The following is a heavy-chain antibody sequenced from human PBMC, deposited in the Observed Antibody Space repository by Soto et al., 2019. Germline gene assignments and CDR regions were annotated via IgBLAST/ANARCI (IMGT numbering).Heavy chain of an antibody. CDR3: AKVGGDPEVGMDV. CDR2: ISWNSGSI. Sequence: PGGSLRLSCAASGFTFDDYAMHWVRQAPGKGLEWVSGISWNSGSIGYADSVKGRFTISRDNAKNSLYLQMNSLRAEDTALYYCAKVGGDPEVGMDVWGQGTTVTVSS. V-gene: IGHV3-9*01. J-gene: IGHJ6*02. CDR1: GFTFDDYA. D-gene: IGHD3-10*01.